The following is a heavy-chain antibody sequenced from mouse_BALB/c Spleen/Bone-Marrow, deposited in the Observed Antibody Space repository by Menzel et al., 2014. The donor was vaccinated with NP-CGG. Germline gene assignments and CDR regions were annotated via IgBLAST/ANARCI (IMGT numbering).Heavy chain of an antibody. D-gene: IGHD2-3*01. Sequence: QVQLQQSGAELVRPGTSVKVSCKTSGYAFTDYLMEWLKQRPGQGLEWIGVINPGGGSTNYNEKFKDKATLTADKSSSTAYIQLSSLTSDDSAVYFCARYDGYFDYWGQGTTLTVSS. J-gene: IGHJ2*01. CDR3: ARYDGYFDY. CDR1: GYAFTDYL. CDR2: INPGGGST. V-gene: IGHV1-54*03.